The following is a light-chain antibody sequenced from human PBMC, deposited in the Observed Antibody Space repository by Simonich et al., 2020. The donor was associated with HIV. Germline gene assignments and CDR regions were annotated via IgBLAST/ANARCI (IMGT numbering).Light chain of an antibody. CDR1: SSDVGGYNY. CDR3: SSYTSISPWI. J-gene: IGLJ2*01. Sequence: QSALTQPASVSGSPGQSITISCTGTSSDVGGYNYVSWYQQHPGKAPKLMIYDVSRRPSGGSNRFSSSTSGNTASLTISGLQAEDEADYYCSSYTSISPWIFGGGTKLAVL. CDR2: DVS. V-gene: IGLV2-14*01.